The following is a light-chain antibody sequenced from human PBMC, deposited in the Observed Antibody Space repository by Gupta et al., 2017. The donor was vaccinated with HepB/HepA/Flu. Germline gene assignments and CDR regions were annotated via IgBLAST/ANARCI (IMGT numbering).Light chain of an antibody. J-gene: IGKJ1*01. CDR2: KAS. CDR1: QSIDIW. V-gene: IGKV1-5*03. Sequence: DIQMTQSPSTLSASVGDTVTITCRASQSIDIWLAWYQQKPGKAPNLLIYKASSLQSGVPSRFSGSGSGTEFTLTISSLQPDDFATYYCQQYSNFFRTLGQGTKVEIK. CDR3: QQYSNFFRT.